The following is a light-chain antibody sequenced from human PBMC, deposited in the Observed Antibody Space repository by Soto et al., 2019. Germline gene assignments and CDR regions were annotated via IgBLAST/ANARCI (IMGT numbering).Light chain of an antibody. Sequence: EIVMTQSPATLSVSPGERATLSCRASQSVSSNLAWYQQKPGQAPRLLIYGASTRATAIPARFSGSGSGTQFPLTISSLQSEDVAVYYCQQYNDWPPQYTFGQGPKLEIK. CDR2: GAS. CDR1: QSVSSN. J-gene: IGKJ2*01. V-gene: IGKV3-15*01. CDR3: QQYNDWPPQYT.